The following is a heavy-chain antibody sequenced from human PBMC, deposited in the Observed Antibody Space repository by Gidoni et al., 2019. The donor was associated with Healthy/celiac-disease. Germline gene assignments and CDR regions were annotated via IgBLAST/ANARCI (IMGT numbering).Heavy chain of an antibody. D-gene: IGHD2-21*02. V-gene: IGHV3-53*01. CDR1: GFTVRRNY. CDR3: ARGGVYCGGDCYSYYGMDV. Sequence: EVQLVEAGGGLIQPGGSLRLSCAASGFTVRRNYMSWVRQAPGKGLEWVSVIYSGGSTYYADSVKGRFTSSRDNAKNTLYLQMNSLRAEDTAVYYCARGGVYCGGDCYSYYGMDVWGQGTTVTVSS. J-gene: IGHJ6*02. CDR2: IYSGGST.